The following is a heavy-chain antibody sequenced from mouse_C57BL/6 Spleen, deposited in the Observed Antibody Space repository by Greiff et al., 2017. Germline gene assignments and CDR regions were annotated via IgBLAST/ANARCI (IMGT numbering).Heavy chain of an antibody. J-gene: IGHJ2*01. CDR3: ARDHYYGSPYFDY. V-gene: IGHV1-69*01. D-gene: IGHD1-1*01. CDR1: GYTFTSYW. Sequence: VQLVESGAELVMPGASVKLSCKASGYTFTSYWMHWVKQRPGQGLEWIGEIDPSDSYTNYNQKFKGKSTLTVDKSSSTAYMQLSSLTSEDSAVYYCARDHYYGSPYFDYWGQGTTLTVSS. CDR2: IDPSDSYT.